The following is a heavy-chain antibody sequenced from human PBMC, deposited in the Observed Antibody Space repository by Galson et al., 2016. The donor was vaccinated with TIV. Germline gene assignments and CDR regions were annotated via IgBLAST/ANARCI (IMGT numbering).Heavy chain of an antibody. CDR3: ARVNWARAFDY. CDR1: GYIFINYY. V-gene: IGHV1-2*02. D-gene: IGHD7-27*01. J-gene: IGHJ4*02. Sequence: SVKVSCKASGYIFINYYIHWVRQAPGQGLEWLGWFNTDSGATQYARKFQGRVTMTRDTSISTAYMELRRLISDDTAVYYCARVNWARAFDYWGQGTQVTVSS. CDR2: FNTDSGAT.